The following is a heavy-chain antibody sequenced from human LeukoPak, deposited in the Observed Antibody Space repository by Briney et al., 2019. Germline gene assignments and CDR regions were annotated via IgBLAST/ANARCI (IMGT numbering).Heavy chain of an antibody. Sequence: GGSLRLSCAASGFTFSSYWMHWVRQAPGKGLVWVSRINADGSSTSYADSVKGRFTISRDNAKNTLYLQMNSLRAEDTAVYYCARGSGYYGNWFDPWGQRTLVTVSS. CDR1: GFTFSSYW. CDR3: ARGSGYYGNWFDP. CDR2: INADGSST. V-gene: IGHV3-74*01. J-gene: IGHJ5*02. D-gene: IGHD3-3*01.